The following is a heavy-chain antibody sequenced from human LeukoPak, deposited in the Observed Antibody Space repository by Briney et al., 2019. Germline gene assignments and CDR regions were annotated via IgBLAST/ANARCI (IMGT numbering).Heavy chain of an antibody. CDR3: ARQTYYDILTGYYPENFDY. CDR2: IYYSGST. V-gene: IGHV4-39*01. Sequence: KPSETLSLTCTVSGGSISSSSYYWGWIRQPPGKGLEWIGSIYYSGSTYYNPSLKSRVTISVDTSKNQFSLKLSSVTAADTAVYYCARQTYYDILTGYYPENFDYWGQGTLVTVSS. J-gene: IGHJ4*02. CDR1: GGSISSSSYY. D-gene: IGHD3-9*01.